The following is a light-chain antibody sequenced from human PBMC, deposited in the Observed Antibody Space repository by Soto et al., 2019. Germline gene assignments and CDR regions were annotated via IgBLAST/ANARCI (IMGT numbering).Light chain of an antibody. V-gene: IGLV2-23*01. CDR2: EGS. CDR1: SSDVGSYNL. J-gene: IGLJ2*01. Sequence: QSVLTQPASVSGSPGQSITISCTGTSSDVGSYNLVSWYQQHPGKAPKLMIYEGSKRPSGVSNRFSGSKSGNTASLTISGLQAEDEADYYCCSYAGSSFVLFGGGTKLTVL. CDR3: CSYAGSSFVL.